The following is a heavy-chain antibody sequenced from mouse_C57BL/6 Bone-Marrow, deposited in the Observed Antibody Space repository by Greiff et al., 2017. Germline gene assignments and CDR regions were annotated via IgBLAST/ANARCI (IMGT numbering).Heavy chain of an antibody. CDR2: IDPSDSYT. CDR1: GYTFTSYW. CDR3: ARWPTGTWFAY. J-gene: IGHJ3*01. Sequence: QVQLQQPGAELVRPGTSVKLSCKASGYTFTSYWMHWVKQRPGQGLEWIGVIDPSDSYTNYNQKLKGKATLTVDTSTSTAYMQLSSLTSEDSAVYYCARWPTGTWFAYWGQGTLVTVSA. D-gene: IGHD4-1*02. V-gene: IGHV1-59*01.